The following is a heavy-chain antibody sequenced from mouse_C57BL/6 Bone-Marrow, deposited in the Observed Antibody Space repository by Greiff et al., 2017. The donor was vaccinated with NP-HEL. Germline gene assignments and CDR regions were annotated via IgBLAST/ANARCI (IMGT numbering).Heavy chain of an antibody. D-gene: IGHD1-1*01. V-gene: IGHV3-1*01. Sequence: DVKLVESGPGMVKPSQSLSLTCTVTGYSITSGYDWHWIRHFPGNKLEWMGYISYSGSTNYNPSLKSRISITHDTSKNHFFLKLNSVTTEDTATYYCARDLLYYYGSSYGWYFDVWGTGTTVTVSS. CDR1: GYSITSGYD. J-gene: IGHJ1*03. CDR2: ISYSGST. CDR3: ARDLLYYYGSSYGWYFDV.